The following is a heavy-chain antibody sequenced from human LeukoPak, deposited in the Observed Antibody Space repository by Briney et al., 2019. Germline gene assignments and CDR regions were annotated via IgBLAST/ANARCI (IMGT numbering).Heavy chain of an antibody. J-gene: IGHJ2*01. V-gene: IGHV3-9*03. CDR1: GFNFNDYA. CDR2: ISWNSGTV. CDR3: AKASADWYFDL. Sequence: GRSLRLSCAASGFNFNDYAMHWVRQAPGKGLEWVSGISWNSGTVAYADSVKGRFTISRDNSKKSLYLQMNNLRAEDMALYYCAKASADWYFDLWGRGTLVTVSS. D-gene: IGHD2-2*01.